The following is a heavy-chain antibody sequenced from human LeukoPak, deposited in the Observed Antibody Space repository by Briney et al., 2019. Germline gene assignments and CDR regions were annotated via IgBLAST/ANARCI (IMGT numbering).Heavy chain of an antibody. Sequence: PSETLSLTCTVSGGSISSSSYYWGWIRQPPGKGLEWIGSIYYSGSTYYNPSLKSRVTISVDTSKNQFSLKLSSVTAADTAVYYCARQKGGYYKAFDYWGQGTLVTVSS. CDR2: IYYSGST. V-gene: IGHV4-39*01. CDR1: GGSISSSSYY. CDR3: ARQKGGYYKAFDY. D-gene: IGHD3-22*01. J-gene: IGHJ4*02.